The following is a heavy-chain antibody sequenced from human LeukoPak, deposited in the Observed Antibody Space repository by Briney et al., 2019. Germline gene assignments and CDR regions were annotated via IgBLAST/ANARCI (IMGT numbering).Heavy chain of an antibody. V-gene: IGHV4-61*02. CDR1: GGSISSGTYY. Sequence: SQTLSLTCTVYGGSISSGTYYWSWIRQPAGKGLEWIGRIYTSGSTNYNPSLKSRITISVDTSKNQFSLKLSSVTAADTAVYYCARNSCPSGSCYDNRGYFDYWGQGTLVTVSS. CDR3: ARNSCPSGSCYDNRGYFDY. D-gene: IGHD2-15*01. CDR2: IYTSGST. J-gene: IGHJ4*02.